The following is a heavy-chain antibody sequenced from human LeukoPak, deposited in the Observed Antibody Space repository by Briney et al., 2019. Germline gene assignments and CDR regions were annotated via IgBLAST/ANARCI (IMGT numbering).Heavy chain of an antibody. J-gene: IGHJ3*02. CDR2: IYYSGST. CDR1: GGSISSYY. V-gene: IGHV4-59*01. D-gene: IGHD3-22*01. Sequence: SETLSLTCTVSGGSISSYYWSWIRQPPGKGLEWIGYIYYSGSTNYNPSLKSRVTISVDTSKNQFSLKLSSVTAADTAVYYCARVDYDSSGYYGDAFGIWGQGTMVTVSS. CDR3: ARVDYDSSGYYGDAFGI.